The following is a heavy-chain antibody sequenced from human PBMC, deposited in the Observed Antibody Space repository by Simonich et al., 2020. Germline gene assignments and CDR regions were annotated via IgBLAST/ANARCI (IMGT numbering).Heavy chain of an antibody. CDR3: ARTNTMRELDTMVRGVDYFDY. Sequence: QVQLVQSGAEVKKPGSSVKVSCKASGGTFSSYAISWVRQAPGQGLEWMAGISPNLGTENYAQKCQGRVTITADKTTSTAYMELSSLRSEDTAGYYCARTNTMRELDTMVRGVDYFDYWGQGTLVTVSS. J-gene: IGHJ4*02. V-gene: IGHV1-69*06. CDR1: GGTFSSYA. D-gene: IGHD3-10*01. CDR2: ISPNLGTE.